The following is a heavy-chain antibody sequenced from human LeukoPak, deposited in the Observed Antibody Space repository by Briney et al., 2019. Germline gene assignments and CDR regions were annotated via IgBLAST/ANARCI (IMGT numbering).Heavy chain of an antibody. CDR3: VRDQASTSPSSNAFDI. CDR2: ISAYNGNT. CDR1: GYTFTSYG. J-gene: IGHJ3*02. V-gene: IGHV1-18*01. D-gene: IGHD2-2*01. Sequence: ASVKVSCKTSGYTFTSYGISWVRQAPGQGLEWMGWISAYNGNTNYARKLQGRVTMTTDTSTSTANMELRSLRSDDTAVYYCVRDQASTSPSSNAFDIWGQGTMVTVSS.